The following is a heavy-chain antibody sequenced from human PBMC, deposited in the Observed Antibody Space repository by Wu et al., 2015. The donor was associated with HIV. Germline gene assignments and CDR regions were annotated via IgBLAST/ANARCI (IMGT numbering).Heavy chain of an antibody. J-gene: IGHJ4*02. V-gene: IGHV1-2*02. CDR1: GYTXTGYY. Sequence: QVQLVQSGAEVKKPGASVKVSCKASGYTXTGYYMHWVRQAPGQGLEWMGWINPNSGGTNYAQKFQGRVTMTRDTSISTAYMELSRLRSDDTAVYYCARSLVEKGSARYCSGGSCPFDYWGQGTLVTVSS. D-gene: IGHD2-15*01. CDR3: ARSLVEKGSARYCSGGSCPFDY. CDR2: INPNSGGT.